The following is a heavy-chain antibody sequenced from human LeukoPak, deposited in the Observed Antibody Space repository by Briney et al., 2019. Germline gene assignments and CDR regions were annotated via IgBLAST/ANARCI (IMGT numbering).Heavy chain of an antibody. J-gene: IGHJ5*02. D-gene: IGHD2-2*01. CDR1: GYTFTSYG. V-gene: IGHV1-18*01. CDR2: ISAYNGNT. Sequence: GASVKVSCKASGYTFTSYGISWVRQAPGQELEWMGWISAYNGNTNHAQKLQGRVTMTTDTSTSTAYMELRSLRSDDTAVYYCVRDPSYIVVVSSTVTGFDPWGQGTLVTVSS. CDR3: VRDPSYIVVVSSTVTGFDP.